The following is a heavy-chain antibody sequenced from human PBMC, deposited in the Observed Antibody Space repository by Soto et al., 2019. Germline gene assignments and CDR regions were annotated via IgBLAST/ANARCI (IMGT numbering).Heavy chain of an antibody. J-gene: IGHJ6*02. CDR1: GGSISSGDYY. D-gene: IGHD2-21*02. CDR3: ARLVTASYYYGMDV. Sequence: SETLSLTCTVSGGSISSGDYYWSWIRQPPGKGLEWIGYIYYSGSTYYNPSLKSRVTISVDTSKNQFSLKLSSVTAADTAVYYCARLVTASYYYGMDVWGQGTTVTV. V-gene: IGHV4-30-4*01. CDR2: IYYSGST.